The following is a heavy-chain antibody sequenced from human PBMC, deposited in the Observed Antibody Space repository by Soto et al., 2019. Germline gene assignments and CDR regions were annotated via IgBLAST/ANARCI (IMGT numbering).Heavy chain of an antibody. CDR3: ARGNMDV. Sequence: QVQLVESGGGVVQPGRSLRLSCAASAFTLSKFVTHWVRQAPGKGLEWVAVTSNDGSNTYYADSVKGRFTISRDNSKNTLYLQMNSLRTEDTAVYYCARGNMDVWGQGTTVTVSS. V-gene: IGHV3-30-3*01. D-gene: IGHD1-1*01. CDR1: AFTLSKFV. CDR2: TSNDGSNT. J-gene: IGHJ6*02.